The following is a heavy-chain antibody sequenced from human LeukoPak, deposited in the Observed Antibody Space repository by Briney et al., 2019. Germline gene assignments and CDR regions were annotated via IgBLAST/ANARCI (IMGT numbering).Heavy chain of an antibody. J-gene: IGHJ4*02. CDR3: ARSLMYYDIWTGYSPQNFDY. D-gene: IGHD3-9*01. CDR1: GGSISSYY. V-gene: IGHV4-59*01. Sequence: SETLSLTCTVAGGSISSYYRTWIRQPPGKGLEWIGYIYYSGSTNHNPSLTSRVTISVATYRNQFYLQLTSVTAADTAVYFCARSLMYYDIWTGYSPQNFDYWGQGTLVTVSS. CDR2: IYYSGST.